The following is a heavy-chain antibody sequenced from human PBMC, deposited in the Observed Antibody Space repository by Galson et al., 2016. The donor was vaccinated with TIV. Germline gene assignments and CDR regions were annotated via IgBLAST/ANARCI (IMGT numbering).Heavy chain of an antibody. CDR1: GFIFSSYS. CDR3: GRIGMLRESCSCYACPGIFDT. Sequence: LRLSCAASGFIFSSYSMNWVRQPPGKGLEWLGNICHTETTYYNPSLESRVSISVDTSKNQFSLRLSSVTAADTAVYYCGRIGMLRESCSCYACPGIFDTWGQGILVTVSS. V-gene: IGHV4-38-2*01. D-gene: IGHD3-22*01. J-gene: IGHJ5*02. CDR2: ICHTETT.